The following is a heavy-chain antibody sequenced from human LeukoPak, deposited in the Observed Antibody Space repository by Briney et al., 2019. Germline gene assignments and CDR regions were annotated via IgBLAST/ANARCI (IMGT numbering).Heavy chain of an antibody. J-gene: IGHJ4*02. CDR2: ISNSSIYT. V-gene: IGHV3-11*06. D-gene: IGHD5-18*01. CDR3: ARDLRGCSYGDFDY. CDR1: GFTFSDYY. Sequence: GGSLRLSCAASGFTFSDYYMSWVRQAPGEGLEWVSYISNSSIYTNYADSVKGRFTISRDNAKNSLYLQMNSLRGEDTAVYYCARDLRGCSYGDFDYWGQGTLVTVSS.